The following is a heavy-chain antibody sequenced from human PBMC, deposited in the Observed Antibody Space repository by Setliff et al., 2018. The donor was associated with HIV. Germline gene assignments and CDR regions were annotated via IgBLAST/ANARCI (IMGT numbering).Heavy chain of an antibody. D-gene: IGHD3-16*02. Sequence: KPSETLSLTCPVSGGSISSGTSCGSWIRQPAGKGLEWIGRIYTSGSTNYNPSLKSRVSISVDTSKNRFSLKLSPVTAADTAVYYCARETYDYVWGTYRYRPRHFDYWGQGTLVTVSS. CDR2: IYTSGST. CDR1: GGSISSGTSC. V-gene: IGHV4-61*02. J-gene: IGHJ4*02. CDR3: ARETYDYVWGTYRYRPRHFDY.